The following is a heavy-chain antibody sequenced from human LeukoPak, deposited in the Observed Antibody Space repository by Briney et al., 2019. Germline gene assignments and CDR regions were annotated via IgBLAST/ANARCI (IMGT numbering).Heavy chain of an antibody. CDR2: IKSKADGGTT. Sequence: GGSLRLSCAASGFTFSSYAMHWVRQAPGKGLEWVGRIKSKADGGTTDYAAPVKGRFTISRDDSKNTLYLQMNNLKTEDTAVYYCTPRRSIAANWGQGTLVTVSS. J-gene: IGHJ4*02. CDR1: GFTFSSYA. V-gene: IGHV3-15*01. D-gene: IGHD6-13*01. CDR3: TPRRSIAAN.